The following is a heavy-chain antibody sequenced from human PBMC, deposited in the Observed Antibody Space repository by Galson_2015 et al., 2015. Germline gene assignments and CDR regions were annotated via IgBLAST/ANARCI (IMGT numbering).Heavy chain of an antibody. J-gene: IGHJ4*02. CDR1: GFTFSSYE. V-gene: IGHV3-48*03. CDR2: ISSSGSTI. Sequence: SLRLSCAASGFTFSSYETNWVRQAPGKGLEWVSYISSSGSTIYYADSVKGRFTISRDNAKNSLYLQMNSLRAEDTAVYYCARNMVRGVIMGYWGQGTLVTVSS. D-gene: IGHD3-10*01. CDR3: ARNMVRGVIMGY.